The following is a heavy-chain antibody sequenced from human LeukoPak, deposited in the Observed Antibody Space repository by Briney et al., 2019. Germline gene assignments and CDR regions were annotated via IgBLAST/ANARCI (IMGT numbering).Heavy chain of an antibody. CDR3: ARGHVSSRGAFDI. J-gene: IGHJ3*02. CDR2: INHSGST. CDR1: GGSFSGYY. V-gene: IGHV4-34*01. Sequence: SETLSLTCAVYGGSFSGYYWNWIRQPPGKGLEWIGEINHSGSTNYNPSLKSRVTISVDTSKNQFSLKLSSVTAADTAVYYCARGHVSSRGAFDIWGQGTMVTVSS. D-gene: IGHD6-13*01.